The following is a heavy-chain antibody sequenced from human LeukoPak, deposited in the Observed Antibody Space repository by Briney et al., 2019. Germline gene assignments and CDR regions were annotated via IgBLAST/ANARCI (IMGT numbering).Heavy chain of an antibody. J-gene: IGHJ3*02. Sequence: SETLSLTCAVYGGSFSGYYWSWIRRPPGKGLEWIGEINHSGSTNYNPSLKSRVTISVDTSKNQFSLKLSSVTAADTAVYYCARQRAGSADAFDIWGQGTMVTVSS. CDR2: INHSGST. D-gene: IGHD6-19*01. V-gene: IGHV4-34*01. CDR3: ARQRAGSADAFDI. CDR1: GGSFSGYY.